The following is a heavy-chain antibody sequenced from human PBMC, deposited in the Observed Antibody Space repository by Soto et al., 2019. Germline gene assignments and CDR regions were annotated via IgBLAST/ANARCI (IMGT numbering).Heavy chain of an antibody. J-gene: IGHJ4*02. CDR2: ISHLENT. D-gene: IGHD5-12*01. CDR3: VRGGGYDPFDY. Sequence: PSETLSLTCTVSGASISYGGFSWSWLRQSPGKGLEWIGYISHLENTYYHPSFKSRLTMTIDRSRNPFSLNLSSVTAADRAVYYCVRGGGYDPFDYWGQGALVTVSS. CDR1: GASISYGGFS. V-gene: IGHV4-30-2*06.